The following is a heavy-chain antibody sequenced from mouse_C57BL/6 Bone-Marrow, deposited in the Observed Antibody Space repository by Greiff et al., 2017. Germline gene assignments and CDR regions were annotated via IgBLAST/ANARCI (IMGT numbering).Heavy chain of an antibody. CDR3: VRQNYDYYAMDY. Sequence: EVMLVESGGGLVQPKGSLKLSCAASGFSFNTYAMNWVRQAPGKGLEWVARIRSKSNNYATYYADSVKDRFTISRDDSESMLYLQMNNLKTEDTAMYYCVRQNYDYYAMDYWGQGTSVTVSS. CDR1: GFSFNTYA. CDR2: IRSKSNNYAT. J-gene: IGHJ4*01. D-gene: IGHD1-1*01. V-gene: IGHV10-1*01.